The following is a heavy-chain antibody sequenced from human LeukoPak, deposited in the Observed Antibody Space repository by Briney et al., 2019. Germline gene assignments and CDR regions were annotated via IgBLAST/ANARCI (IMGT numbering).Heavy chain of an antibody. CDR1: GGSISSYY. J-gene: IGHJ6*02. CDR2: IYYSGST. CDR3: AGRNCSSTSCHPLAYYYYGMDV. Sequence: PSETLSLTCTVSGGSISSYYWSWIRQPPGKGLEWIGYIYYSGSTNYNPSLKSRVTISVDKSKNQFSLKLSSVTAADTAVYYCAGRNCSSTSCHPLAYYYYGMDVWGQGTTVTVSS. D-gene: IGHD2-2*01. V-gene: IGHV4-59*01.